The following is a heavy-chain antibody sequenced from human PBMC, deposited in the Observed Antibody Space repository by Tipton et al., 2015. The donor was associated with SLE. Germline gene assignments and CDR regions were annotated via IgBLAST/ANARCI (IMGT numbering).Heavy chain of an antibody. V-gene: IGHV1-18*01. Sequence: QVQLVQAGGEVKKSGASVKVSCKASGYNFISYGITWVRQAPVKGLEGMGWITGYNGNTKYAQKLQGRITMTADTPTSTVYMELRSLRLDDTAVYYCARANYYGSGMDDAFDIWGQGTLVTVSS. D-gene: IGHD3-10*01. CDR1: GYNFISYG. CDR3: ARANYYGSGMDDAFDI. J-gene: IGHJ3*02. CDR2: ITGYNGNT.